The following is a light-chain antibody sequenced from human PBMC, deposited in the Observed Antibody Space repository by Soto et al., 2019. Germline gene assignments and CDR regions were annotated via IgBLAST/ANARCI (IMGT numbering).Light chain of an antibody. CDR2: EVS. J-gene: IGLJ1*01. V-gene: IGLV2-14*01. CDR3: SSYTSSSTYV. Sequence: QSVLTQPASVSGSPGQSITISCTGTSSDVSRYNYVSWYQQHPGKVPKLWIYEVSNRPSGVSNRFSGSKSGNTASLTISGLQAEDDADYYCSSYTSSSTYVFGTGTKVTAL. CDR1: SSDVSRYNY.